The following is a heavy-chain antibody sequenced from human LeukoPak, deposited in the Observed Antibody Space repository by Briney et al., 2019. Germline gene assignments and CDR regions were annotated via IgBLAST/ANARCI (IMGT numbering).Heavy chain of an antibody. CDR2: ISWNSGSI. J-gene: IGHJ4*02. D-gene: IGHD5-24*01. CDR3: ARDANYPWFDY. V-gene: IGHV3-9*01. Sequence: GVSLRLSCAGSGFIFNNYAMHWVRQPPGKGLEWVSGISWNSGSIDYADSVKGRFTISRDNAKNSLYLQMNSLRAEDTAVYYCARDANYPWFDYWGQGTLVTVS. CDR1: GFIFNNYA.